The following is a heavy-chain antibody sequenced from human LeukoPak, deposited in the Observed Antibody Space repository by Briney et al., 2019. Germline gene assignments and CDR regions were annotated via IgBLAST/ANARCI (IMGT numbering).Heavy chain of an antibody. V-gene: IGHV3-30*02. J-gene: IGHJ3*02. CDR1: GFTFSSYG. CDR2: IRYDGSNK. D-gene: IGHD2-21*01. Sequence: PGGSLRLSCAASGFTFSSYGMHWVRQAPGKGLEWVAFIRYDGSNKYYADSVKGRFTISRDNSKSTLYVQMNSLRAEDTAVYYCAKAIVVVIAYDAFDIWGQGTMVTVSS. CDR3: AKAIVVVIAYDAFDI.